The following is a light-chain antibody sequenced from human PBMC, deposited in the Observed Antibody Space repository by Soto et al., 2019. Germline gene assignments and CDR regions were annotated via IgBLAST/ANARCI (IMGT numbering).Light chain of an antibody. CDR2: GAS. V-gene: IGKV3-20*01. CDR1: QSVSSSY. J-gene: IGKJ1*01. Sequence: ETVLTQSPGTLSLSQGEGATLSCRASQSVSSSYFAWYQQKPGQAPRLLIYGASSRATGIPDRFSGSGSGTDFTLTISRLEPEDFAVYYCQQYGSSPWTFGQGTKVETK. CDR3: QQYGSSPWT.